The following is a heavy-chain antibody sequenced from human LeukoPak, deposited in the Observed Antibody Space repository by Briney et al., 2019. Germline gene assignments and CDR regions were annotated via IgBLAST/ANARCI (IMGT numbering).Heavy chain of an antibody. D-gene: IGHD3-10*01. Sequence: GESLKISCKGSGYSFTSYWIGWVRQMPGKGLEWMGIIYPGDSDTRYSPSFQGQVTISADKSISTAYLQWSSLKASDTAMYYCARPYGSGSYLYYFDYWGQGTLVNVSS. CDR3: ARPYGSGSYLYYFDY. V-gene: IGHV5-51*01. J-gene: IGHJ4*02. CDR1: GYSFTSYW. CDR2: IYPGDSDT.